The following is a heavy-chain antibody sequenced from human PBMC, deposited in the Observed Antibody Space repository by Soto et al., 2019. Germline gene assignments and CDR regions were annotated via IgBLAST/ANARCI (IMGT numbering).Heavy chain of an antibody. CDR1: GGSVSSGSYY. CDR2: IYYSGST. CDR3: ARGIGDYYGSGMVCNWLDP. V-gene: IGHV4-61*01. J-gene: IGHJ5*02. D-gene: IGHD3-10*01. Sequence: SETLSLTCTVSGGSVSSGSYYWSWIRQPPGKGLEWIGYIYYSGSTNYNPSLKGRVTISVDTSKNQFSLKLSSVTAADTAVYYCARGIGDYYGSGMVCNWLDPWGQGTLVTVSS.